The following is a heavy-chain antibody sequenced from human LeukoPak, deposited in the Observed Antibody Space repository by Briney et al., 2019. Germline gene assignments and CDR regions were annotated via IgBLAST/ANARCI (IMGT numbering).Heavy chain of an antibody. CDR2: ISHSVIT. CDR1: SGSLSGYS. V-gene: IGHV4-34*01. D-gene: IGHD3-10*01. CDR3: TRQSGTVTPIDY. Sequence: PSHTLSLICAVSSGSLSGYSWGWIRQPPGKGLEWVGEISHSVITNYNASLKCRVTISLKKSEIQSSLMLPSVTAADTAVYYCTRQSGTVTPIDYWSQGTLVTVSS. J-gene: IGHJ4*02.